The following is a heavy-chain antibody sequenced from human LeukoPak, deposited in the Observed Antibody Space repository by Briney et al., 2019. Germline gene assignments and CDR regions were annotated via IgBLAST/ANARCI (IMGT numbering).Heavy chain of an antibody. CDR2: IRYDGSNK. CDR1: GFTFSSYG. V-gene: IGHV3-30*02. D-gene: IGHD5-12*01. Sequence: GGSLRLSCAASGFTFSSYGMHWVRQAPDKGLEWVAFIRYDGSNKDFADSVKGRFTISRDNSKNTLYLQMNSLGTDDTAVYYCAKATHSGYARGPNGDYWGQGTLVIVSS. CDR3: AKATHSGYARGPNGDY. J-gene: IGHJ4*02.